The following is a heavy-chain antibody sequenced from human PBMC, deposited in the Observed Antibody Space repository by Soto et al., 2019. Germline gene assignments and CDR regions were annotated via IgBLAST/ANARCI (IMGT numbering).Heavy chain of an antibody. CDR1: VGSISRGDYY. CDR2: IYYSGST. D-gene: IGHD5-18*01. Sequence: SETLSLTCTVSVGSISRGDYYWCWIRQPPGKGLEWIGYIYYSGSTYYNPSLKSRVTISVDTSKNQFSLKLSSVTAADTAVYYCASLKLGYSTFDPWGQGTLVTV. J-gene: IGHJ5*02. CDR3: ASLKLGYSTFDP. V-gene: IGHV4-30-4*01.